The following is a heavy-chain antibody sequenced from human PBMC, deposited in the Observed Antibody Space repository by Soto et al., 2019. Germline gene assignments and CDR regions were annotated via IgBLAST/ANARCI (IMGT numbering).Heavy chain of an antibody. CDR2: IRQDGGEK. CDR1: GFSLSTYW. Sequence: GGSLRLSCAASGFSLSTYWMSWVRQAPGRGLEWVATIRQDGGEKHYVDYVKGRFSISRDNSKNTLYLQMNSLRAEDTAVYYCAKEQLLAVAGTWVYYNGMDVRGQGTTVPVSS. V-gene: IGHV3-7*01. D-gene: IGHD6-19*01. J-gene: IGHJ6*02. CDR3: AKEQLLAVAGTWVYYNGMDV.